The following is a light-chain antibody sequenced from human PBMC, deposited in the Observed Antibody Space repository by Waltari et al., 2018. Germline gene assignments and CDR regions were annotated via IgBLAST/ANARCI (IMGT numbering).Light chain of an antibody. J-gene: IGLJ3*02. CDR2: EDT. Sequence: SYELTQPPSVSVSPGQTARITCSGDDLPKNYAYWYQQKPSQAPVVVIYEDTKRPSGIPGRFSGSSSVTMATFTISGAQVEDEADYYCYSTDSSGNHRVFGRGTKLTVL. CDR3: YSTDSSGNHRV. V-gene: IGLV3-10*01. CDR1: DLPKNY.